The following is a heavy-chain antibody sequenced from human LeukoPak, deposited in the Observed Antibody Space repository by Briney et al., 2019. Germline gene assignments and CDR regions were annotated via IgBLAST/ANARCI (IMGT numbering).Heavy chain of an antibody. CDR3: ARGGAYCGGDCYPGYFQH. CDR2: IYSGAST. CDR1: GFTVSSNY. J-gene: IGHJ1*01. Sequence: GGSLRLSCAASGFTVSSNYMSWVRQAPGQGLEWVSVIYSGASTYYADSVKGRFTISRHNSKNTQYLQMNSLRGEDTAVYYCARGGAYCGGDCYPGYFQHWGQGTLVTVSS. V-gene: IGHV3-53*04. D-gene: IGHD2-21*02.